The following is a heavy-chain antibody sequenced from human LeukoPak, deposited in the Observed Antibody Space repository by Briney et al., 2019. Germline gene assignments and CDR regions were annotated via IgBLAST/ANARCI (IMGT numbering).Heavy chain of an antibody. J-gene: IGHJ5*02. V-gene: IGHV3-64*01. CDR2: ISSNGGRT. D-gene: IGHD3-10*01. CDR1: GFTFSSYA. Sequence: PGGSLRLSCAASGFTFSSYAMHWVRQAPGKGLEYVSAISSNGGRTYYANSVKGRFTISRDNSKNTLYLQMGSLRAEDMAVYYCARDSSYYYGSGWPPNWFDPWGQGTLVTVSS. CDR3: ARDSSYYYGSGWPPNWFDP.